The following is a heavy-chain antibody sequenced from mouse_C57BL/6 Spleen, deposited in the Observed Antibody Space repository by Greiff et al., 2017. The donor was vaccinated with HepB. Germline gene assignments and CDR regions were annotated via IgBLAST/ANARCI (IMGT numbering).Heavy chain of an antibody. V-gene: IGHV5-12*01. CDR1: GFTFSDYY. CDR3: ARQKGWYAMDY. J-gene: IGHJ4*01. CDR2: ISNGGGST. Sequence: EVQRVESGGGLVQPGGSLKLSCAASGFTFSDYYMYWVRQTPEKRLEWVAYISNGGGSTYYPDTVKGRFTISRDNAKNTLYLQMSRLKSEDTAMYYCARQKGWYAMDYWGQGTSVTVSS. D-gene: IGHD3-3*01.